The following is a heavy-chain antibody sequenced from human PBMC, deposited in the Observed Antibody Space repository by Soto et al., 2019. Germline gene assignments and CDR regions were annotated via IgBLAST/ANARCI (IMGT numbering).Heavy chain of an antibody. D-gene: IGHD3-3*01. CDR3: ATGTTDFWSGTNHYYYGMDV. V-gene: IGHV1-24*01. CDR2: FDPEDGET. Sequence: ASVKVSCKVSGYTLTELSMHWVRQAPGKGLEWMGGFDPEDGETIYAQKFQGRVTMTEDTSTDTAYMELSSLRSEDTAVYYCATGTTDFWSGTNHYYYGMDVWGQGTTVTV. J-gene: IGHJ6*02. CDR1: GYTLTELS.